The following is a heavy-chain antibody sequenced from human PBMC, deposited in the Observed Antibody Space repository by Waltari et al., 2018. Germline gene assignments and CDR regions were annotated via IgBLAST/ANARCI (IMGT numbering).Heavy chain of an antibody. D-gene: IGHD3-16*01. Sequence: QVQLVQSGAEVTKPGASVKVSCQASGYTSPDSYIHWVRQAPGQGLEWMGWIKPHSGDTNYAQNFQGRVTMTRDTSISLVYMELSTVISDDTAVYFCARGSLYEHWYFDLWGRGTLVTVSS. CDR3: ARGSLYEHWYFDL. J-gene: IGHJ2*01. CDR2: IKPHSGDT. V-gene: IGHV1-2*02. CDR1: GYTSPDSY.